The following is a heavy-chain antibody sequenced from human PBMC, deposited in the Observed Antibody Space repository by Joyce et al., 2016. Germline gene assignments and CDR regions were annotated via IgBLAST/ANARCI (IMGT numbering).Heavy chain of an antibody. CDR1: GGSISSGDYY. D-gene: IGHD3-10*01. Sequence: QVQLQESGPGLVKPSQTLSLTCSVSGGSISSGDYYWSWIRQPQGKGLEWIGYIYYTGSTYYNLSLNSRITMSVDTSKNQFSLKLSSVTAADTAVYYCARVTWFGDKGFDYWGQGTLVTVSS. J-gene: IGHJ4*02. V-gene: IGHV4-30-4*01. CDR2: IYYTGST. CDR3: ARVTWFGDKGFDY.